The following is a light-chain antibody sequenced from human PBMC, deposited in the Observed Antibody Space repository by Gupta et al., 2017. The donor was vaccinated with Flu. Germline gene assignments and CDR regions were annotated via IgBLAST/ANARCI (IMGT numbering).Light chain of an antibody. J-gene: IGLJ1*01. CDR2: ENN. Sequence: QSVLTQPTPVCAPPGQKATVSCSRSSSNIGNNYVTWHQQFPGTAPKLLIYENNKRPSGIPDRFSGSKSGTSATLGITGLQTGDEADYYCGTWDSSLSAYVFGTGTKVTVL. CDR3: GTWDSSLSAYV. V-gene: IGLV1-51*02. CDR1: SSNIGNNY.